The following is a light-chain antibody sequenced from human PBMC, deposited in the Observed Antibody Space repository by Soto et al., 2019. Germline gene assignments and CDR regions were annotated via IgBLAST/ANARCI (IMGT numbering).Light chain of an antibody. Sequence: QSVLTQPASVSGSPGQSITISCTGTNSEVGGYNYVSWYQQHPGKAPKLMIYEVSNRPSGVSYRFSGSKSGNTASLTISWLQAEDEADYYCSSHTSSNTRVFGTGTKVTVL. CDR3: SSHTSSNTRV. J-gene: IGLJ1*01. V-gene: IGLV2-14*01. CDR1: NSEVGGYNY. CDR2: EVS.